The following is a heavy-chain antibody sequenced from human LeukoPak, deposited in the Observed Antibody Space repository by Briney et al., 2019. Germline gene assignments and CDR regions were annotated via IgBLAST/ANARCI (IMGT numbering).Heavy chain of an antibody. CDR3: ARGGYSYGYSSFDY. CDR2: IYYSGST. CDR1: GGSVSSGSYY. J-gene: IGHJ4*02. V-gene: IGHV4-61*01. Sequence: SETLSLTCTVSGGSVSSGSYYWSWIRQPPGKGLEWIGYIYYSGSTNYNPSLKSRVTISVDTSKNQFSLKLSSVTAADTAVYYCARGGYSYGYSSFDYWGQGTLVTVSP. D-gene: IGHD5-18*01.